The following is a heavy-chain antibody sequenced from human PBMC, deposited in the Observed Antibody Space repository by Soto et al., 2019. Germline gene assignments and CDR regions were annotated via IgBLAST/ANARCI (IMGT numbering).Heavy chain of an antibody. CDR3: ARGLLATGGSLSYMDV. D-gene: IGHD6-13*01. Sequence: EVQLVESGGGLIQPGGSLRLSCAASGFTFSSYDMHWVRQATGKGLEWVSAIGTAGDTYYPGSVKGRFTISRENAKNSLYLQMNSLRAGDTALYYFARGLLATGGSLSYMDVWGKGTTVTVSS. CDR1: GFTFSSYD. J-gene: IGHJ6*03. CDR2: IGTAGDT. V-gene: IGHV3-13*01.